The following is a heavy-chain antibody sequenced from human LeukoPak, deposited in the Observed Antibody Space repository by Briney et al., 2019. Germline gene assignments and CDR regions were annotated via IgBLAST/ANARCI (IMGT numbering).Heavy chain of an antibody. D-gene: IGHD3-3*01. V-gene: IGHV4-59*01. Sequence: SETLSLTCAVSGGSLSSYYWSWIRQPPGKGLEWMGYIYYSGSTKYNTSLKSRVTKSVDTSKNQFSLKLSSVTAAETAVYYGARVTILGGMDVWGQGTTVTVSS. CDR2: IYYSGST. J-gene: IGHJ6*02. CDR3: ARVTILGGMDV. CDR1: GGSLSSYY.